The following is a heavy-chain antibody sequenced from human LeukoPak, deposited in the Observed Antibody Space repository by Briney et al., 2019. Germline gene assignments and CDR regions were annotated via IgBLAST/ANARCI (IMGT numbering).Heavy chain of an antibody. CDR2: ISSSGSTI. Sequence: GGSLRLSCAASGFTFSDYYMSWIRQAPGKGLEWVSYISSSGSTIYYADSVKGRFTISRDNAKNSLYLQMNSLRAEDTAVYYCAGDRDVRHYYFDYWGQGTLVTVSS. D-gene: IGHD3-16*01. CDR1: GFTFSDYY. V-gene: IGHV3-11*04. J-gene: IGHJ4*02. CDR3: AGDRDVRHYYFDY.